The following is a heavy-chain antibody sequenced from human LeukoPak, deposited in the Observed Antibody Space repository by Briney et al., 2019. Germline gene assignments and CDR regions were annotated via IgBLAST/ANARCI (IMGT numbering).Heavy chain of an antibody. CDR1: GFTFSSFG. D-gene: IGHD2-15*01. Sequence: GGSLRLSCAASGFTFSSFGMHWVRQALGRGLEWVALTWSDGSEYFYPDSVKGRFTISRDNSKNTVYLQMNSLRAEDTAVYFCARDRGYCRGGRCYSNYFDLWGQGTLVTVSS. CDR2: TWSDGSEY. V-gene: IGHV3-33*01. J-gene: IGHJ4*02. CDR3: ARDRGYCRGGRCYSNYFDL.